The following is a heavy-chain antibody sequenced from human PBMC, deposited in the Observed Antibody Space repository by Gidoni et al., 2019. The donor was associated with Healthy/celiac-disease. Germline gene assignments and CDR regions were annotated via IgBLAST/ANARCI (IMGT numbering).Heavy chain of an antibody. J-gene: IGHJ6*02. D-gene: IGHD2-21*02. Sequence: QVQLQQWGAGLLKPSETLSLTCAVYGGSFRGYYWSWIRQPPGKGLEWIGEINHSGSTNYNPSLKSRVTISVDTSKNQFSLKLSSVTAADTAVYYCARGGVYCGGDCSAPYYYYGMDVWGQGTTVTVSS. CDR3: ARGGVYCGGDCSAPYYYYGMDV. CDR2: INHSGST. CDR1: GGSFRGYY. V-gene: IGHV4-34*01.